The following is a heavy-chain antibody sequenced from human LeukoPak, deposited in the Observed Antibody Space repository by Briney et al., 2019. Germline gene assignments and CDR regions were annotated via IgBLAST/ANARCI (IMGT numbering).Heavy chain of an antibody. V-gene: IGHV1-18*01. CDR3: ARAYLEYYYDSSGYRSPFDP. D-gene: IGHD3-22*01. J-gene: IGHJ5*02. CDR2: ISAYNGNT. Sequence: ASVKVSCKASGYTFTSYGISWVRQAPGQGLEWMGWISAYNGNTNYAQKLQGRVTMTTDTSTSTAYMELRSLRSDDTAVYYCARAYLEYYYDSSGYRSPFDPWGQGTLVTVSS. CDR1: GYTFTSYG.